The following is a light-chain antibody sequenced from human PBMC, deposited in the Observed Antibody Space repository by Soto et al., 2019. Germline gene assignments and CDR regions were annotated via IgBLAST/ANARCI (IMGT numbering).Light chain of an antibody. CDR2: SND. CDR3: AACDDSLSGWV. V-gene: IGLV1-47*02. CDR1: SPNIGSNY. J-gene: IGLJ3*02. Sequence: QSVLTQPPSASGAPGQTVNISCSGSSPNIGSNYVYWYQQLPGTAPKLLIFSNDQRPSGVPDRFSGSKSGTSASLAISGLRSEDEADYYCAACDDSLSGWVFGGGTQLTVL.